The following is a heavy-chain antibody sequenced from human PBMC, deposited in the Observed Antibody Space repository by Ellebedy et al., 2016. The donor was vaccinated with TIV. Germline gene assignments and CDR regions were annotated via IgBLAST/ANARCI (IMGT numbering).Heavy chain of an antibody. J-gene: IGHJ3*02. Sequence: GESLKISCKASGYSFTSYWIGWVRQMPGKGLEWMGIIFPGDSHTIYSPSFQGQVTISADKSISTAYLQWSSLKASDTAMYYCSTYYYYDSSGYYPDDAFDIWGQGTMVTVSS. CDR1: GYSFTSYW. D-gene: IGHD3-22*01. CDR2: IFPGDSHT. V-gene: IGHV5-51*01. CDR3: STYYYYDSSGYYPDDAFDI.